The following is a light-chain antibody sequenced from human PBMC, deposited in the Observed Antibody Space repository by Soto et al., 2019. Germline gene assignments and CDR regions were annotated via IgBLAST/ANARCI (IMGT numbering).Light chain of an antibody. CDR3: QSHDSSLSAYV. CDR1: SSNIGAGYD. J-gene: IGLJ1*01. V-gene: IGLV1-40*01. CDR2: GNS. Sequence: QSVLTPPPSVSGAPGQRVTISCTGSSSNIGAGYDVHWYQQLPGTAPKLLIYGNSNRPSGVPDRFSGSKSGTSASLAITGLQAEDEADFYCQSHDSSLSAYVFGTGTKLTVL.